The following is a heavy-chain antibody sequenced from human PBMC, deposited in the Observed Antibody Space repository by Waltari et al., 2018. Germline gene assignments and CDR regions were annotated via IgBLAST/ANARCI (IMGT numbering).Heavy chain of an antibody. J-gene: IGHJ4*02. V-gene: IGHV3-74*01. CDR3: VSGESGFAI. D-gene: IGHD3-3*01. Sequence: EVQVVESGGGLVQPGGSLRLSGAASGLTFSSHWLHWGRQAPGKGLVWVSRINGDGRSTSYADSVKGRFTISRDNAKNTVYRQMDSLRAEDTAVYYCVSGESGFAIRGQGSLVTVSS. CDR1: GLTFSSHW. CDR2: INGDGRST.